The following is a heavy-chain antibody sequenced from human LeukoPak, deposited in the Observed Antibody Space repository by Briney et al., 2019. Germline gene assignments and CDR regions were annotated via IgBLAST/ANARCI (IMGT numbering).Heavy chain of an antibody. CDR1: GYTFTGYY. J-gene: IGHJ4*02. Sequence: ASVKVSCKGSGYTFTGYYMHWVRQAPGQGLEWMGWINPNSGGTNYAQKFQGRVTMTRGTSISTAYMELSRLRSDDTAVYYCARDLSDIVVVPAAIGYWGQGTLVTASS. CDR2: INPNSGGT. V-gene: IGHV1-2*02. CDR3: ARDLSDIVVVPAAIGY. D-gene: IGHD2-2*01.